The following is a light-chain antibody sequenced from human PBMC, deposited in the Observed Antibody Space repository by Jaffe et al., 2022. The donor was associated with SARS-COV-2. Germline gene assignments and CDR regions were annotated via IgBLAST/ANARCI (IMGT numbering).Light chain of an antibody. CDR2: GAS. J-gene: IGKJ5*01. CDR3: QRFGSSTIT. CDR1: QSVSSNY. Sequence: EIVLTQSPGTLSLSPGERATLSCRASQSVSSNYLAWYQQKPGQAPRLLLYGASSRATGIPDRFSGSGSGTDFTLTISRLEPEDFAVYYCQRFGSSTITFGQGTRLEIK. V-gene: IGKV3-20*01.